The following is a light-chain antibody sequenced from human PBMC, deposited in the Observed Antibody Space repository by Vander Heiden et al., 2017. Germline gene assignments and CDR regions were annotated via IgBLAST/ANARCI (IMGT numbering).Light chain of an antibody. CDR1: QCLLNSNGYNY. Sequence: DLVMTQSPLSLPVTPGEPASIPCRTSQCLLNSNGYNYLDWYLQKPGQSPQLLIYLGSNRASGVPDRFSGSGSGTDFTLKISRVEAEDVGVYYCMQALQSRTFGQGTKLEIK. J-gene: IGKJ2*01. CDR2: LGS. CDR3: MQALQSRT. V-gene: IGKV2-28*01.